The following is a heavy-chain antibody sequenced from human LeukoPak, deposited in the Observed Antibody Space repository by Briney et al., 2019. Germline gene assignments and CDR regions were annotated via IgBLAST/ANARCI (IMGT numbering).Heavy chain of an antibody. CDR1: GFTFSSYD. Sequence: GGSLRLSCAASGFTFSSYDMHWVRQATGKGLEWVSAIGTAGDPYYPGSVKGRFTISRENAENSLYLQMNSLRAGDTAVYYCARDRGYCSSTSCYYYGMDVWGKGTTVTVSS. J-gene: IGHJ6*04. CDR2: IGTAGDP. V-gene: IGHV3-13*05. D-gene: IGHD2-2*01. CDR3: ARDRGYCSSTSCYYYGMDV.